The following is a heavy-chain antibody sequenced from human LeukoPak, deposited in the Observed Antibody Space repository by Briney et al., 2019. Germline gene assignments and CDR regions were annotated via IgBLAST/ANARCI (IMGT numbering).Heavy chain of an antibody. V-gene: IGHV1-24*01. J-gene: IGHJ4*02. CDR3: ATHRSGEPRPGY. Sequence: ASVKVSCKASGYAFIGYYMHWVRQAPGQGLEWMGGFDPEDGETIYAQKFQGRVTMTEDTSTDTAYMELSSLRSEDTAVYYCATHRSGEPRPGYWGQGTLVTVSS. CDR1: GYAFIGYY. CDR2: FDPEDGET. D-gene: IGHD3-10*01.